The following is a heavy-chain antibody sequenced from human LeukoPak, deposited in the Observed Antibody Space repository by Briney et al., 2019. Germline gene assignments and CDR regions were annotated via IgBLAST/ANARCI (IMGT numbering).Heavy chain of an antibody. V-gene: IGHV1-69*05. D-gene: IGHD6-13*01. CDR2: IIPIFGTA. J-gene: IGHJ4*02. CDR3: ARDGAAARPFDY. Sequence: SVKVSCKASGGTFSSYAISWVRQAPGQGLEWMGRIIPIFGTANYAQKFQGRVTITTDESTSTAYMELSSMRSEDTAVYYCARDGAAARPFDYWGQGTLVTVS. CDR1: GGTFSSYA.